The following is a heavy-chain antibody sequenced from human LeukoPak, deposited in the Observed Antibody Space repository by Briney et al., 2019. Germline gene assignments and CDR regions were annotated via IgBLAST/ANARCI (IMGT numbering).Heavy chain of an antibody. D-gene: IGHD3-22*01. CDR1: GASISSGSYY. CDR2: IYTSGST. CDR3: ARDGGYSSGYSLDS. J-gene: IGHJ4*02. Sequence: TLSLTCTVSGASISSGSYYWSWIRQPAGKGLEWIGRIYTSGSTNYNPSLKSRVTISVDASKNQFSLKLSSVTAADTAVYYCARDGGYSSGYSLDSWGQGTLVTVSS. V-gene: IGHV4-61*02.